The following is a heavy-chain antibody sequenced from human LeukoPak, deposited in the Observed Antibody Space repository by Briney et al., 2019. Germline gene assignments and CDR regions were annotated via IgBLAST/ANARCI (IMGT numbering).Heavy chain of an antibody. Sequence: GGSLRLSCAASGFTFNSYAMSWVRQAPGKGLEWVSAISGSGGSTYYADSVKGRFTISRDNSKNTLYLQMNSLRAEDTAVYYCAKDQGLRWSLLDYWGQGTLVTVSS. J-gene: IGHJ4*02. CDR2: ISGSGGST. D-gene: IGHD4-23*01. CDR3: AKDQGLRWSLLDY. CDR1: GFTFNSYA. V-gene: IGHV3-23*01.